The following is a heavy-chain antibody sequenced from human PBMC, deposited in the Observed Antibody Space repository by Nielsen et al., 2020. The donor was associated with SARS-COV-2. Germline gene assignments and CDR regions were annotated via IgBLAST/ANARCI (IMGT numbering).Heavy chain of an antibody. CDR2: ISGGSATI. D-gene: IGHD6-13*01. Sequence: GESLKISCVASGFTFPNAWMSWVRQAPGKGLEWVSYISGGSATIYYADSVKGRFTISRDNVKNSLYLQLSSLSAEDTAVYYCARSPFHRSSWYGMDVWGQGTTVTVSS. V-gene: IGHV3-48*01. CDR3: ARSPFHRSSWYGMDV. J-gene: IGHJ6*02. CDR1: GFTFPNAW.